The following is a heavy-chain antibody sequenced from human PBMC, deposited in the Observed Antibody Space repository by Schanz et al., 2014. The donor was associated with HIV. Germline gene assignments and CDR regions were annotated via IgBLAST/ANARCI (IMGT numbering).Heavy chain of an antibody. CDR1: GFTFRSYG. V-gene: IGHV3-33*01. CDR3: ARDGDYDFWSGYYTGRYYDY. D-gene: IGHD3-3*01. Sequence: QVQLVESGGGVVQPGRSLRLSCAASGFTFRSYGMHWVRQAPGKGLEWVAVTWYDGSNKYYADSVKGRFTISRDNSKNTLYLQMNRLRAEDTAVYYCARDGDYDFWSGYYTGRYYDYWGQGTLVIVSS. J-gene: IGHJ4*02. CDR2: TWYDGSNK.